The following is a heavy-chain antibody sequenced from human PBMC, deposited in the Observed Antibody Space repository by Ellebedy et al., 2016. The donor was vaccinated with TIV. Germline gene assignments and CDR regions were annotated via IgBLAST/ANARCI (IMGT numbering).Heavy chain of an antibody. D-gene: IGHD3-22*01. J-gene: IGHJ4*02. CDR1: GGSISSYY. V-gene: IGHV4-59*08. Sequence: MPSETLSLTCTVSGGSISSYYWSWIRQPPGKGLEWIGYIYYSGSTNYNPSLKSRVTISVDTSKNQFSLKLSSVTAADTAVYYCARGDSSGYYYHYFDYWGQGTLVTVSS. CDR3: ARGDSSGYYYHYFDY. CDR2: IYYSGST.